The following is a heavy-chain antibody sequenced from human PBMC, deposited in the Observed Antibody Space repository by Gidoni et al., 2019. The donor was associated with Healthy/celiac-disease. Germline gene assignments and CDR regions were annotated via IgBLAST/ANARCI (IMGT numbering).Heavy chain of an antibody. D-gene: IGHD2-8*01. CDR2: ISGSGGST. Sequence: EVQLVESGGGLVQPGGSRRLSCAASGFTFSSYAMSWVRQAPGKGLEGVSAISGSGGSTYYSDSVKGRFTISSDNSKHTLYLQMNSLRAEDTALYYCANAIYCTNCYYYYGIDVWGQGTTVTVSS. CDR3: ANAIYCTNCYYYYGIDV. CDR1: GFTFSSYA. V-gene: IGHV3-23*04. J-gene: IGHJ6*02.